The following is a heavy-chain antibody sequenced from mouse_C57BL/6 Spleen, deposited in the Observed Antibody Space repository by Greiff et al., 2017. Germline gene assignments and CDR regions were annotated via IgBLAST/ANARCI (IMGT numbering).Heavy chain of an antibody. CDR2: IDPSDSET. Sequence: QVQLQQPGAELVRPGSSVKLSCKASGYTFTSYWMHWVKQRPIQGLEWIGNIDPSDSETHYNQKFKDKATLTVDKSSSTAYMQLSSLTSEDSAVYYCANLYYYGSSDGYFDVWGTGTTVTVSS. CDR3: ANLYYYGSSDGYFDV. V-gene: IGHV1-52*01. CDR1: GYTFTSYW. D-gene: IGHD1-1*01. J-gene: IGHJ1*03.